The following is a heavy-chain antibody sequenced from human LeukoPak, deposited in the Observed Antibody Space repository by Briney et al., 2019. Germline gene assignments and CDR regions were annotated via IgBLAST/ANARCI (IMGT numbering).Heavy chain of an antibody. CDR2: IIPIFGTA. CDR1: GGTFSSYA. CDR3: ARFGRFGELFLGYYGMDV. Sequence: SVKVSCKASGGTFSSYAISWVRQAPGQGLEWMGGIIPIFGTANYAQKFQGRVTMTRNTSISTAYMELSSLRSEDTAVYYCARFGRFGELFLGYYGMDVWGQGTTVTVSS. D-gene: IGHD3-10*01. V-gene: IGHV1-69*05. J-gene: IGHJ6*02.